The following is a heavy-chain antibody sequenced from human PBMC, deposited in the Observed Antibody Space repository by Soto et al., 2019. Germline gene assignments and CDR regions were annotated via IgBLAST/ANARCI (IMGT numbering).Heavy chain of an antibody. D-gene: IGHD3-3*01. CDR2: MNPNNGNT. Sequence: QVQLVQSGAEVKKPGASVKVSCKASGYTFTSYDINWVRQATGQGLEWMGWMNPNNGNTGYAQKFQGRVPMTRNTSISTAYMELSSMRSEDTAVYYCARQYYDFWSGYNYGMDVWGQGTTVTVSS. V-gene: IGHV1-8*01. CDR1: GYTFTSYD. J-gene: IGHJ6*02. CDR3: ARQYYDFWSGYNYGMDV.